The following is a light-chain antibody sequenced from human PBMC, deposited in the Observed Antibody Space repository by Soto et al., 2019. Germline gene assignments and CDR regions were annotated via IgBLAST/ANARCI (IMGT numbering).Light chain of an antibody. CDR1: QSVSSSY. CDR3: QQYGSSPPIT. Sequence: EIVLTQSPGTLSLSPGERATLSCMASQSVSSSYLAWYQQKPGQAPRLLIYGASSRATGIPDRFSGSGSGTDFTLTISRLEPEDFAVYYCQQYGSSPPITFGPGTRLEIK. V-gene: IGKV3-20*01. J-gene: IGKJ5*01. CDR2: GAS.